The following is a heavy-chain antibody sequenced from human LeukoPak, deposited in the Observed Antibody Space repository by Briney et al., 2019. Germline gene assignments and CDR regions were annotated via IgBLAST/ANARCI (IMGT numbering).Heavy chain of an antibody. V-gene: IGHV3-33*01. CDR1: GFIFSDYG. CDR2: TRFDGGIK. Sequence: RPGGSLRLSCAVSGFIFSDYGFHWVRQAPGKGLEWVAVTRFDGGIKQYADSVKGRFTISRDDSKNTLYLQMNSLKSEDTAVYYCARWGGTRQYYFDYWGRGTLVTVSS. J-gene: IGHJ4*02. CDR3: ARWGGTRQYYFDY. D-gene: IGHD1-1*01.